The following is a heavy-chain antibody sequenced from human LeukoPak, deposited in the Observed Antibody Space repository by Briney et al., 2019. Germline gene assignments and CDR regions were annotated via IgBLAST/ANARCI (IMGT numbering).Heavy chain of an antibody. Sequence: GGSLRLTCAASGFTFSSYAMSWVRQAPGKGLEWVSAISGSGGSTYYADSVKGRFTISRDNSKNTLYLQMNSLRAEDTAVYYCAKDQDIVVVPAAQDWGQGTLVTVSS. J-gene: IGHJ4*02. CDR3: AKDQDIVVVPAAQD. V-gene: IGHV3-23*01. CDR2: ISGSGGST. CDR1: GFTFSSYA. D-gene: IGHD2-2*01.